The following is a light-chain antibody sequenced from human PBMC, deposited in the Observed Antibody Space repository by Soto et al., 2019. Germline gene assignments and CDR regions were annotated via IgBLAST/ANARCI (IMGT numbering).Light chain of an antibody. J-gene: IGKJ1*01. CDR3: QQYNSYSPWT. V-gene: IGKV1-5*01. CDR1: QSISSW. CDR2: DAS. Sequence: DIQMTQSPSTLSASVGDRITIXXRGSQSISSWLAWYQQKPGKAPKLVXYDASSLESGVPSRFSGSGSGTEFTLTISSLQPDDFATYYCQQYNSYSPWTFGQGTKVDIK.